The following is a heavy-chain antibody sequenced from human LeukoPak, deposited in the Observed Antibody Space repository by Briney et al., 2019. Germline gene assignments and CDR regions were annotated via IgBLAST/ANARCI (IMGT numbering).Heavy chain of an antibody. J-gene: IGHJ4*02. CDR1: GGSITIYY. CDR2: INYSGST. V-gene: IGHV4-59*01. Sequence: PSETLSLTCTVSGGSITIYYWSWIRQPPGKGLEWIGNINYSGSTNSNPSLKSRATISVDMSRKHFFLDLSSVTAADTAVYYCARAVHYSGTSDQYTGGWYYFDFWGQGTLVTVSS. D-gene: IGHD3-10*01. CDR3: ARAVHYSGTSDQYTGGWYYFDF.